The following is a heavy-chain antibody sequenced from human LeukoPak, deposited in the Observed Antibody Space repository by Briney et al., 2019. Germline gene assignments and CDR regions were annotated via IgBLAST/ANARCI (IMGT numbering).Heavy chain of an antibody. J-gene: IGHJ3*02. CDR1: GGSISSGGYS. D-gene: IGHD3-22*01. V-gene: IGHV4-30-2*05. Sequence: SETLSLTCAVSGGSISSGGYSWSWIRQPPGKGLEWIGYIYYSGSTYYNPSLKSRVTISVDTSKNQFSLKLSSVTAADTAVYYCARDSSGYYFDIWGQGTMVTVSS. CDR3: ARDSSGYYFDI. CDR2: IYYSGST.